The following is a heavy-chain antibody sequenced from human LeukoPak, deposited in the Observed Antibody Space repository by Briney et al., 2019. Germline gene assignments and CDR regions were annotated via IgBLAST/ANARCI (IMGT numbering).Heavy chain of an antibody. Sequence: GGSLRLSCAASGFTFSDYNMTWIRQAPGKGLEWEWVAYITSSGRSTLYADSVKGRFTISRDNAKNSLYLQMNSLRPEDTAVYYCARVLRSVLTGTDAFDIWGQETRVTVSS. CDR1: GFTFSDYN. V-gene: IGHV3-11*04. D-gene: IGHD2-21*02. CDR3: ARVLRSVLTGTDAFDI. J-gene: IGHJ3*02. CDR2: ITSSGRST.